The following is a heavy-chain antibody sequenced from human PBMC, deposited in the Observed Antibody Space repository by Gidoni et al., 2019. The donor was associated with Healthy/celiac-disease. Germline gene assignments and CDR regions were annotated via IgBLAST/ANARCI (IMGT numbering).Heavy chain of an antibody. CDR3: ARGGSSSWYLGYYYYYMDV. J-gene: IGHJ6*03. D-gene: IGHD6-13*01. Sequence: QVQLQQWGAGLLKPSETLSLTCAVYGGSFSGYYWSWIRQPPGKGLEGIGEINHSGSTNYNPSLKSRVTISVDTSKNQFSLKLSSVTAADTAVYYCARGGSSSWYLGYYYYYMDVWGKGTTVTVSS. CDR2: INHSGST. V-gene: IGHV4-34*01. CDR1: GGSFSGYY.